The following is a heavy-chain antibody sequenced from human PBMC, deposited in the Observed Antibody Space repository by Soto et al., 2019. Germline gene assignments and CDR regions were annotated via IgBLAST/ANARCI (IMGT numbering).Heavy chain of an antibody. CDR3: ARGRSDSAGSSFGRRMDV. J-gene: IGHJ6*02. CDR1: GEALGSGQSY. Sequence: QVQLQESGPGLVKSSETLSLICFVSGEALGSGQSYWNWIRQAPGKGLEWIGQTFVTGATKYSASLKSRVPMSVDTSKSQISLPLASVTAADSAAYFCARGRSDSAGSSFGRRMDVWGQGTTVTVSS. D-gene: IGHD3-10*01. V-gene: IGHV4-61*01. CDR2: TFVTGAT.